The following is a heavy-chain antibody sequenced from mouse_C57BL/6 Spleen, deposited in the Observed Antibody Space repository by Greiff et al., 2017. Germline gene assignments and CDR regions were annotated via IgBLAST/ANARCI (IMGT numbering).Heavy chain of an antibody. V-gene: IGHV5-4*01. CDR3: ARDEDYYAMDY. CDR1: GFTFSSYA. J-gene: IGHJ4*01. CDR2: ISDGGSYT. Sequence: DVQLQESGGGLVKPGGSLKLSCAASGFTFSSYAMSWVRQTPEKRLEWVATISDGGSYTYYPDNVKGRFTISRDNAKNNLYLQMSHLKSEDTAMYYCARDEDYYAMDYWGQGTSVTVSS.